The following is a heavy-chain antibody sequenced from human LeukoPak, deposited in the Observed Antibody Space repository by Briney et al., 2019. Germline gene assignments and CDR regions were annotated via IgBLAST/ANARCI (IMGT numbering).Heavy chain of an antibody. CDR1: AYSSTDFY. J-gene: IGHJ4*02. D-gene: IGHD3-10*01. Sequence: ASVKVSCKASAYSSTDFYLHWVRQAPGQGLEYMGWINPNSGATNYAQKFQGRVTMTRDTSITTAYMELSRLRSDDTAVYYCARGGSALGYWGQGTLVTVSS. CDR3: ARGGSALGY. CDR2: INPNSGAT. V-gene: IGHV1-2*02.